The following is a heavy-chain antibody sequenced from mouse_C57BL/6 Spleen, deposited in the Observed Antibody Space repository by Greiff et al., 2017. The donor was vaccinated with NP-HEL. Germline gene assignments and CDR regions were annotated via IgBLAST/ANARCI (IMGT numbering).Heavy chain of an antibody. J-gene: IGHJ2*01. CDR1: GFTFTDYY. V-gene: IGHV7-3*01. Sequence: EVKLMESGGGLVQPGGSLSLSCAASGFTFTDYYMSWVRQPPGKALEWLGFIRNKANGYTTEYSASVKGRFTISRDNSQSILYLQMNALRAEDSATYYCARYDTLDYWGQGTTLTVSS. CDR2: IRNKANGYTT. CDR3: ARYDTLDY.